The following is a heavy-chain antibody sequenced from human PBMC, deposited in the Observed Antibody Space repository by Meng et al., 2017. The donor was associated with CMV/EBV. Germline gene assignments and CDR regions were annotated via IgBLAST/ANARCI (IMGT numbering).Heavy chain of an antibody. CDR1: GFTFGDYA. V-gene: IGHV3-49*04. CDR3: TEGGSYYGSGSYYYGMDV. J-gene: IGHJ6*02. CDR2: IRSKAYGGTT. D-gene: IGHD3-10*01. Sequence: GESLKISCTASGFTFGDYAMSWVRQAPGKGLEWVGFIRSKAYGGTTEYAASVKGRFTISRDDSKSIAYLQMSSLKTEDIAVYYCTEGGSYYGSGSYYYGMDVWGQGTTVTVSS.